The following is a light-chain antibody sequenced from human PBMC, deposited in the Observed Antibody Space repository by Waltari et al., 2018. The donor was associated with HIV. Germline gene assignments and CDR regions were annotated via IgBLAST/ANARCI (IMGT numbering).Light chain of an antibody. Sequence: SALTPPPSASGSPGQSVTISCTGTSRDVGGYHHVSWYQQHPGKAPKRLVYEVTKRPPGVPNRFSGSKSGNTASLTVSGLQAEDEADYYCVSYAGVRDRWVFGGGTKLTVL. CDR3: VSYAGVRDRWV. CDR1: SRDVGGYHH. CDR2: EVT. J-gene: IGLJ3*02. V-gene: IGLV2-8*01.